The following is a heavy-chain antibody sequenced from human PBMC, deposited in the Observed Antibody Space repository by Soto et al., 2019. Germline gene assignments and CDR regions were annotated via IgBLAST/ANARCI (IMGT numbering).Heavy chain of an antibody. CDR1: GGSISSYY. D-gene: IGHD3-10*01. V-gene: IGHV4-59*08. Sequence: SETLSLTCAVSGGSISSYYWSWIRQPPGKGLEWIGYIYYSGSTNYNPSHKSRVTISVDTSKNQFSLKLSSVTAADTAVYYCARHSFGASFDYWGQGTLVTVSS. CDR2: IYYSGST. J-gene: IGHJ4*02. CDR3: ARHSFGASFDY.